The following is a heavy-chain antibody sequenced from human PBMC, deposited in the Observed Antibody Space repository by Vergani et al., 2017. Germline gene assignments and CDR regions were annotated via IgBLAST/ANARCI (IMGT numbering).Heavy chain of an antibody. CDR1: GGSISSGDYY. CDR2: IYYSGST. Sequence: QVQLQESGPGLVKPSQTLSLTCTVSGGSISSGDYYWSWIRQPPGKGLEWIGYIYYSGSTYYNPSLKSRVTISVDTSKNQFSLKLSSVTAADTAVYYCARGSSYYDSSGYYYVGAFDIWGQGTMVTVSS. V-gene: IGHV4-30-4*01. CDR3: ARGSSYYDSSGYYYVGAFDI. J-gene: IGHJ3*02. D-gene: IGHD3-22*01.